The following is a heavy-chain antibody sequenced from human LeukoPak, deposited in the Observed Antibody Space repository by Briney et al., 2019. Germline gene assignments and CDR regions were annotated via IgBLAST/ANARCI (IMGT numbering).Heavy chain of an antibody. CDR3: ARGRVSPDV. V-gene: IGHV3-48*04. J-gene: IGHJ6*04. Sequence: TGGSLRLSCAASGFTFSSYSMNWVRQAPGKGLEWVSYISSSSSTIYYADSVKGRFTISRDNAKNSLHLQMNSLRGEDTAVYYCARGRVSPDVWGKGTTVTVSS. CDR2: ISSSSSTI. CDR1: GFTFSSYS.